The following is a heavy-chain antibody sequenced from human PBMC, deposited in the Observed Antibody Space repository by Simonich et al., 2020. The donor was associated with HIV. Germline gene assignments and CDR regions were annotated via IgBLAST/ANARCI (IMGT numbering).Heavy chain of an antibody. D-gene: IGHD3-22*01. CDR1: GFTFSDHY. Sequence: EVQLVESGGGLVKPGGSLRLSCAASGFTFSDHYMDWVRQAPGKGLEWVGRTRNKANSYTTEYAASVKGRFTISRDDSRNSLYLQMNTLKTEDTAVYYCARGARLTTDSYYYGMDVWGQGTTVTVSS. CDR3: ARGARLTTDSYYYGMDV. CDR2: TRNKANSYTT. J-gene: IGHJ6*02. V-gene: IGHV3-72*01.